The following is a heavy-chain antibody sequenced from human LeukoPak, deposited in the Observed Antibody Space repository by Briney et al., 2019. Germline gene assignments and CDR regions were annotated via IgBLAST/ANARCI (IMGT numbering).Heavy chain of an antibody. CDR1: GFTFSSYG. D-gene: IGHD5-18*01. Sequence: GGSLRLSCAASGFTFSSYGMHWVRQAPGKGLEWVANIKQDGSEKYYVDSVKGRFTISRDNAKNTLYLQMNSLRAEDTAVYYCARTGYSYAHDYWGQGTLVTVSS. CDR2: IKQDGSEK. CDR3: ARTGYSYAHDY. J-gene: IGHJ4*02. V-gene: IGHV3-7*03.